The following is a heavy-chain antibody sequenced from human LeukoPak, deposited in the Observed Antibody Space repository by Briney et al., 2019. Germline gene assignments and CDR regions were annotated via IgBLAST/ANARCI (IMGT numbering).Heavy chain of an antibody. D-gene: IGHD2/OR15-2a*01. Sequence: SETLSLTCTVSGGSISSYYWSWIRQPPRKGLEWIAYISDIGSINYNPSLTSRVTISLDTSKNQFSLKLSSVTAADTAVYYCAGHHPRNTVDFWGQGTLVTVSS. V-gene: IGHV4-59*08. CDR1: GGSISSYY. CDR3: AGHHPRNTVDF. CDR2: ISDIGSI. J-gene: IGHJ4*02.